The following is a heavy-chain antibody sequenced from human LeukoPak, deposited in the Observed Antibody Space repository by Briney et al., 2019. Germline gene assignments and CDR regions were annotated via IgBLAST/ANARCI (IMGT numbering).Heavy chain of an antibody. J-gene: IGHJ4*02. V-gene: IGHV4-4*07. CDR1: GGSISSYY. Sequence: SETLSLTCTVSGGSISSYYWTWIRQPAGKGLEWIGRIYTIGSTDYNPSLKSRVTISIDTSKNQFSLKLSSVTAADTAVYYCARRMSGWVDYWGQGTLVTVS. CDR2: IYTIGST. D-gene: IGHD6-19*01. CDR3: ARRMSGWVDY.